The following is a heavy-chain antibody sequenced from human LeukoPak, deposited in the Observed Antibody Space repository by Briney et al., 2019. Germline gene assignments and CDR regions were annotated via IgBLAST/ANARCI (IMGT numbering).Heavy chain of an antibody. D-gene: IGHD5-18*01. CDR3: ARNPYAMVARFDY. CDR1: GGTFSSYA. J-gene: IGHJ4*02. V-gene: IGHV1-69*01. Sequence: GASVKVSCKASGGTFSSYAISWVRQAPGQGLEWMGGIIPIFGTANYAQKFQGRVTITADESTSTAYMELSSLRSEDTAVYYCARNPYAMVARFDYWGQGTLVTVSS. CDR2: IIPIFGTA.